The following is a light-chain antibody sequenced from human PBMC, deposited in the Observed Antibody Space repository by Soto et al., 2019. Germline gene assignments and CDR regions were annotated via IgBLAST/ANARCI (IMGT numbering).Light chain of an antibody. Sequence: SYELTQPHSVSVSPGQTARITCSGAALPKQYAYWYQQKPGQAPVLVIYKDSERPSGIPERFSGSSSGTTVTLTISGVQAEDEADYYCQSADSSGTVVFGGGTKVTVL. CDR3: QSADSSGTVV. J-gene: IGLJ2*01. CDR1: ALPKQY. V-gene: IGLV3-25*03. CDR2: KDS.